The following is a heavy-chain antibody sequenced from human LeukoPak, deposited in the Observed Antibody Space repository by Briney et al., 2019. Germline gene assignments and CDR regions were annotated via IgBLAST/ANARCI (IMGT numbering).Heavy chain of an antibody. D-gene: IGHD5-12*01. CDR2: ISYDASNE. J-gene: IGHJ4*02. CDR1: GFTFTSFG. Sequence: GRSLRLSCAASGFTFTSFGMHWVRQAPGKGLEWVAVISYDASNEYYADSVKGRFTISRDNSKNTLDLQMNSLRAEDTAVYYCAKDLSSGVATIDYWGQGTLVTVSS. V-gene: IGHV3-30*18. CDR3: AKDLSSGVATIDY.